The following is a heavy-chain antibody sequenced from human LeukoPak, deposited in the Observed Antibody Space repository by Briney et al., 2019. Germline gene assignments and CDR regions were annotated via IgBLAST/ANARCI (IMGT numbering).Heavy chain of an antibody. CDR2: INPNSGGT. CDR3: ARTHYCSSTSCEGYYYYYMDV. D-gene: IGHD2-2*01. V-gene: IGHV1-2*02. CDR1: GYTFTGYY. Sequence: ASVKVSCKASGYTFTGYYMHWVRQAPGQGLEWMGWINPNSGGTNYAQKFQGRVTMTRDTSISTAYMELSSLRSEDTAVYYCARTHYCSSTSCEGYYYYYMDVWGKGTTVTVSS. J-gene: IGHJ6*03.